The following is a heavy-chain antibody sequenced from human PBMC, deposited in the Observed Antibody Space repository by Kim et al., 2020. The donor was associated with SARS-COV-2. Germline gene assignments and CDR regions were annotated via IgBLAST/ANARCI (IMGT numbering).Heavy chain of an antibody. J-gene: IGHJ4*02. CDR2: ISYDGSNK. V-gene: IGHV3-30-3*01. D-gene: IGHD3-10*01. Sequence: GGSLRLSCAASGFTFSSYAMHWVRQAPGKGLEWVAVISYDGSNKYYADSVKGRFTISRDNSKNTLYLQMNSLRAEDTAVYYCARPRSGSYLPYFDYWGQGTLVTVSS. CDR3: ARPRSGSYLPYFDY. CDR1: GFTFSSYA.